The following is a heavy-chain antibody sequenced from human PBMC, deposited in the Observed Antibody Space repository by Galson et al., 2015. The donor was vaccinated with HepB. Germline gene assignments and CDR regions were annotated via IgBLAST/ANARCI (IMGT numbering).Heavy chain of an antibody. CDR2: INSDGSST. J-gene: IGHJ3*02. CDR3: TRMTWVLSALDI. D-gene: IGHD1-26*01. V-gene: IGHV3-74*01. CDR1: GFTFNSYW. Sequence: SLRLSCAASGFTFNSYWMYWVRQAPGQGLVWVSHINSDGSSTFYADSVKGRFTISRDNAKKTLYLQLNSLRVEDTAVYYCTRMTWVLSALDIWGQGTMVGVSS.